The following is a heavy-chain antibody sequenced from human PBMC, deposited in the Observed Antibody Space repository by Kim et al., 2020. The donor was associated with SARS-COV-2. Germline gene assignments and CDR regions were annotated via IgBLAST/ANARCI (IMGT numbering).Heavy chain of an antibody. V-gene: IGHV1-46*01. D-gene: IGHD2-21*01. CDR2: IKPSSGRT. J-gene: IGHJ4*02. CDR1: GYTFTSYH. CDR3: AREYGESYNCDY. Sequence: ASVKVSCKTSGYTFTSYHIHWVRQAPGQGLEWMGIIKPSSGRTTCARKFQGRVTMTRDTSTSTVYMELSSLRSEDTAVYYCAREYGESYNCDYWGQGTLVTVSS.